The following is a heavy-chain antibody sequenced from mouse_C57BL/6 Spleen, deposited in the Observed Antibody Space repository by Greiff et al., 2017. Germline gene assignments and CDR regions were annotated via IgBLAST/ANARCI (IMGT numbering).Heavy chain of an antibody. CDR1: GYTFTSYW. CDR2: IDPSDSDT. J-gene: IGHJ1*03. Sequence: VQLQQPGAELVRPGSSVKLSCKASGYTFTSYWMHWVKQRPIQGLEWIGNIDPSDSDTHYNQKFKDKDTLTVDKSSSTVYMQLSRLTSEDSAVYYGARRAYYSNYGWYFDVWGTGTTVTVSS. CDR3: ARRAYYSNYGWYFDV. V-gene: IGHV1-52*01. D-gene: IGHD2-5*01.